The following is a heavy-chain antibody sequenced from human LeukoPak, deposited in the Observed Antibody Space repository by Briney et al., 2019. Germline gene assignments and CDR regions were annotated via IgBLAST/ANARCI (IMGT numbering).Heavy chain of an antibody. CDR2: ISGSGSAI. CDR1: GFTFSSYE. J-gene: IGHJ3*02. D-gene: IGHD6-19*01. CDR3: AREGEVAASDAFDI. Sequence: GGSLRLSCAASGFTFSSYEMNWVRQAPGKGLEWVSYISGSGSAIYYADSVKGRFTISRDNAKNSLYLQMNSLRAEDTAVYYCAREGEVAASDAFDIWGQGTMVTVSS. V-gene: IGHV3-48*03.